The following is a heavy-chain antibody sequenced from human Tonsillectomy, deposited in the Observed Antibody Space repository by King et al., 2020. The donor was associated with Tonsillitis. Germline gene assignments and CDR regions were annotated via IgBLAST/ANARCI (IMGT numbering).Heavy chain of an antibody. CDR2: ISWDGGST. CDR1: GFTFDDYA. J-gene: IGHJ4*02. V-gene: IGHV3-43D*03. Sequence: VQLVESGGVVVQPGGSLRLSCAASGFTFDDYAMHWVRQAPGKGLEWVSLISWDGGSTYYADSVKGRFTISRDNSKNSLYLQMNSLRAEDTALYYCAKVGARGYSYGLLDYWGQGTLVTASS. D-gene: IGHD5-18*01. CDR3: AKVGARGYSYGLLDY.